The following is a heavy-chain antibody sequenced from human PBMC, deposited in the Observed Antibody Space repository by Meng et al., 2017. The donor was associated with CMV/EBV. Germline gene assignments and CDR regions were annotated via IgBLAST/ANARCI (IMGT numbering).Heavy chain of an antibody. D-gene: IGHD3-3*01. CDR2: ISAYNGNT. CDR3: ARTGFWSGSYYFDY. Sequence: SGYTLTSYGISWGRQATGQGLEWMGWISAYNGNTNYAQKLQGRVTMTTDTSTSTAYMELRSLRSDDTAVYYCARTGFWSGSYYFDYWGQGTLVTVSS. CDR1: GYTLTSYG. J-gene: IGHJ4*02. V-gene: IGHV1-18*01.